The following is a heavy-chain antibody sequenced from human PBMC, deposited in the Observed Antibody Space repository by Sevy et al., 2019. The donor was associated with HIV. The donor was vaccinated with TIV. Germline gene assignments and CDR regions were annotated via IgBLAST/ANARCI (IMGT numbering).Heavy chain of an antibody. D-gene: IGHD1-26*01. Sequence: SEILSLTCTVSGSSITSLYWNWIRQPPGKGLEWIANIYYNGHINYNPSLKSRVTLSLDTSKNQFSLRLSYVTAADTAMYYCAGENAWGRGYSWGQGILVTVSS. V-gene: IGHV4-59*08. J-gene: IGHJ4*02. CDR3: AGENAWGRGYS. CDR2: IYYNGHI. CDR1: GSSITSLY.